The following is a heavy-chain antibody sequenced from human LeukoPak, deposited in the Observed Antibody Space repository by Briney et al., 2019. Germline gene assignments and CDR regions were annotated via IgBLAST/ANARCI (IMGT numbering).Heavy chain of an antibody. J-gene: IGHJ4*02. D-gene: IGHD5-12*01. V-gene: IGHV3-30*04. CDR2: ISYDGTNK. CDR1: GFIFSDYA. Sequence: LPGGSLRLSCAASGFIFSDYAMHWVRQAPGKGLEGVAVISYDGTNKNYADSVKGRFTISRDNSKNTLYLQMNSLRAEDTAVYYCASDSGYDHHGLFDYWGQGTLVTVSS. CDR3: ASDSGYDHHGLFDY.